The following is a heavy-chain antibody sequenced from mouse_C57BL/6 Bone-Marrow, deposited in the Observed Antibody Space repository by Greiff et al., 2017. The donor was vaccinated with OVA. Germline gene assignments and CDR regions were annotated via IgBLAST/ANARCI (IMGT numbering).Heavy chain of an antibody. CDR1: GYTFTSYG. J-gene: IGHJ3*01. D-gene: IGHD2-5*01. Sequence: QVQLKQSGAELARPGASVKLSCKASGYTFTSYGISWVKQRTGQGLEWIGEIYPRSGNTYYNEKFKGKATLTADKSSRTAYMELRSLTSEDSAVYFGARPTYYSNYDRFAYWGQGTLVTVSA. V-gene: IGHV1-81*01. CDR2: IYPRSGNT. CDR3: ARPTYYSNYDRFAY.